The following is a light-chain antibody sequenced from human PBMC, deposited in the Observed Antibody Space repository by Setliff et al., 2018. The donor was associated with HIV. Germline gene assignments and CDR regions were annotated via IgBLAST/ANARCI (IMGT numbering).Light chain of an antibody. CDR1: SSDVGGYNY. Sequence: QSVLTQPRSVSGSPGQSVTISCTGTSSDVGGYNYASWYQQHPGKAPKLMIYDVSKRPSGVPDRFSGSKSGNTASLTISGLQAEDEADYYCSSYTSTTPLYVFGTGTKVTVL. CDR2: DVS. J-gene: IGLJ1*01. CDR3: SSYTSTTPLYV. V-gene: IGLV2-11*01.